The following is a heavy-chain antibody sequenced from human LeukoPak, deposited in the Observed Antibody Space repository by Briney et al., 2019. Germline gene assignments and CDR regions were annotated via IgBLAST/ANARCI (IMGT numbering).Heavy chain of an antibody. CDR1: GFTVSNYG. D-gene: IGHD3-22*01. Sequence: GRSLSLSCAASGFTVSNYGMHWVRQAPGKGLEWVAVIVSDGSNKYYADSVKGRFTISRDNSKNTLFLQMNSLRAEDTAVYYCARDRDYDSSGFYFYFDFWGQGTLVTVSS. J-gene: IGHJ4*02. CDR2: IVSDGSNK. V-gene: IGHV3-33*01. CDR3: ARDRDYDSSGFYFYFDF.